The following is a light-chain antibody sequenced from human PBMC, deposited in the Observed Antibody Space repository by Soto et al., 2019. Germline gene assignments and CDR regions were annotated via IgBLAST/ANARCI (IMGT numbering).Light chain of an antibody. J-gene: IGKJ1*01. V-gene: IGKV1-5*01. Sequence: DIQMTQYPSTLCASVGDAVPVTCRASQSVSGWLAWYQQKPGEAPKLLIYDASALPRGVPSRFSGSGSGTKFTLTIASLQPDDFATYYCQQYETFSGTFGPGTKVDI. CDR2: DAS. CDR3: QQYETFSGT. CDR1: QSVSGW.